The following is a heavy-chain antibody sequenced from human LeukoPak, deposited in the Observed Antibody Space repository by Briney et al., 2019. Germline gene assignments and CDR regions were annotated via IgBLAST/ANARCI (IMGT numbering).Heavy chain of an antibody. J-gene: IGHJ4*02. Sequence: SGTLSLTCAVSGGSISSGGYSWSWIRQPPGKGLEWIGYIYHSGSTYYNPSLKSRVTISVDRSKNQFSLKLSSVTAADTAVYYCARENYGDFDYWGQGTLVTVSS. D-gene: IGHD4-17*01. CDR1: GGSISSGGYS. CDR3: ARENYGDFDY. CDR2: IYHSGST. V-gene: IGHV4-30-2*01.